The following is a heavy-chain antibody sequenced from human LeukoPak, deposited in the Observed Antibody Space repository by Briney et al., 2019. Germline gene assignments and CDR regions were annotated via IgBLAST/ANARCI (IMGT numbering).Heavy chain of an antibody. V-gene: IGHV3-23*01. Sequence: PGGSLRLSCAASGFTFSNYAMSWVRQAPGKGLEWVSSISGSGGTRYYADSVRGRFTISRDNPKNTLDLQMNSLRAEDTAVYYCARDSGWFRFDSWGQGTLVTVSS. J-gene: IGHJ4*02. CDR2: ISGSGGTR. CDR3: ARDSGWFRFDS. D-gene: IGHD6-13*01. CDR1: GFTFSNYA.